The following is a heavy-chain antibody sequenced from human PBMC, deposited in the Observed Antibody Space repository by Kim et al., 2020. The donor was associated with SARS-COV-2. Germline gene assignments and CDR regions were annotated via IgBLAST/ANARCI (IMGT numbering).Heavy chain of an antibody. CDR3: TNYYGSGSYYSY. V-gene: IGHV3-73*01. Sequence: AYAASVKGRFTISRDDSKNTAYLQMDSLKTEDTAVYYCTNYYGSGSYYSYWGQGTLVTVSS. D-gene: IGHD3-10*01. J-gene: IGHJ4*02.